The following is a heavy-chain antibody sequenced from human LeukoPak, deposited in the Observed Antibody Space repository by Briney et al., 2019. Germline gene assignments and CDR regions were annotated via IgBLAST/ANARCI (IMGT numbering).Heavy chain of an antibody. V-gene: IGHV4-39*01. Sequence: KPSETLSLTCTVSGGSISSSSYYWGWIRQPPGKGLEWIGSIYYSGSTYYNPSLKSRVTISVDTSKNQFSLKLSSVTAADTAVYYCASLMTTVTRPDYWGQGTLVTVSS. CDR1: GGSISSSSYY. CDR2: IYYSGST. CDR3: ASLMTTVTRPDY. D-gene: IGHD4-17*01. J-gene: IGHJ4*02.